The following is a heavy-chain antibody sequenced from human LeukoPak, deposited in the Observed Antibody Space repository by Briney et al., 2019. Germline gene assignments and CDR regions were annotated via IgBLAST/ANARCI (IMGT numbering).Heavy chain of an antibody. CDR2: IIPFFGTA. J-gene: IGHJ1*01. CDR1: GGTFSSYA. V-gene: IGHV1-69*13. CDR3: ALLDTGLVPIAEYFQH. Sequence: ASVKVSCTASGGTFSSYAINWVRQAPGQGLEWMGGIIPFFGTAKYAQKFQGRVTITADESTSTAYMELSSLRSEDTAVYYCALLDTGLVPIAEYFQHWGQGTLVTVSS. D-gene: IGHD5-18*01.